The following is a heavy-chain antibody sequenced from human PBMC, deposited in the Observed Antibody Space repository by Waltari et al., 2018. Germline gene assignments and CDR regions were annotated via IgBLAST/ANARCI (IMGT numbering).Heavy chain of an antibody. J-gene: IGHJ4*02. CDR2: IYYSGST. CDR3: ARHNMAMGGADLDY. V-gene: IGHV4-59*08. CDR1: GGSISSYY. D-gene: IGHD1-26*01. Sequence: QVQLQESGPGLVKPSETLSLTCTVSGGSISSYYWSWIRQPPGKGLEWIGYIYYSGSTNYNPSLKSRVTISVDTSKNQFSLKLSAVTAADTAVYYCARHNMAMGGADLDYWGQGTLVTVSS.